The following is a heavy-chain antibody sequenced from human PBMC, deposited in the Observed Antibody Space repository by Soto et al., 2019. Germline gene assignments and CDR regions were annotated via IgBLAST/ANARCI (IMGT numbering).Heavy chain of an antibody. CDR2: VSATAGTT. CDR1: GFTFSNYA. D-gene: IGHD3-16*01. V-gene: IGHV3-23*04. J-gene: IGHJ4*02. Sequence: DVQLVDSGGGLVQPGGSLRLSCAASGFTFSNYAMSWVRQAPGKGLEWVSLVSATAGTTYYTDSVKGRFTISRDNSRNTGYLQINSLEADDTAVYYCAKDRLAGGFDYWGQGTLVTVSS. CDR3: AKDRLAGGFDY.